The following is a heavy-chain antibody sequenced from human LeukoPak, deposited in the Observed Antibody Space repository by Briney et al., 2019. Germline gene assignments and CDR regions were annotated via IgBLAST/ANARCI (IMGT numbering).Heavy chain of an antibody. V-gene: IGHV4-4*07. J-gene: IGHJ4*02. D-gene: IGHD6-6*01. CDR1: GVSISSFY. CDR2: IYIGGST. CDR3: ARDGYSTSLLDY. Sequence: SETLSLTCTVSGVSISSFYWSWIRQPAGKGLEWIGRIYIGGSTNYNPSLKSRVTMSVDTSKNQFSLNLSSVTAADTAVYYCARDGYSTSLLDYWGQGTLVTVSS.